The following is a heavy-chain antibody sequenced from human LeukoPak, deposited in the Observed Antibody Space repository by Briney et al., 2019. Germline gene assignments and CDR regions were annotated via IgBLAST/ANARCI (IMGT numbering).Heavy chain of an antibody. J-gene: IGHJ4*02. CDR1: GFTFSSYA. V-gene: IGHV3-30*04. D-gene: IGHD5-18*01. CDR2: KSYDGSNK. CDR3: ARVQGRYSYGSGFDS. Sequence: TGGPLRLSCAASGFTFSSYAMHWVRQAPGKGLEWVAVKSYDGSNKYYADSVKGRFTISRDNSKNTLYLQKNSLGAEDTAVYYCARVQGRYSYGSGFDSWGQGTLVTVSS.